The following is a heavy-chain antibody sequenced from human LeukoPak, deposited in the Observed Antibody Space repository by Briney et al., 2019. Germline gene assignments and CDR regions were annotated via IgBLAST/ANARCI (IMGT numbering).Heavy chain of an antibody. CDR2: INPNSGGT. V-gene: IGHV1-2*06. Sequence: ASVKVSCKASGYTFTGYYMHWVRQAPGQGLEWVGRINPNSGGTNYAQKFQGRVTMTRDTSISTAYMELSRLRSDDTAVYYCARKPVWFGELSFDPWGQGTLVTVSS. CDR3: ARKPVWFGELSFDP. J-gene: IGHJ5*02. D-gene: IGHD3-10*01. CDR1: GYTFTGYY.